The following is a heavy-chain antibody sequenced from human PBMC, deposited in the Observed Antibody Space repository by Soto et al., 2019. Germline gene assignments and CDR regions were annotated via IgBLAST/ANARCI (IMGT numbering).Heavy chain of an antibody. V-gene: IGHV4-4*07. CDR3: ARGTYYYDSSGSNLYNWFDP. CDR1: GGSISSYY. Sequence: SETLSLTCTVSGGSISSYYWSWIRQPAGKGLEWIGRIYTSGSTNYNPSLKSRVTMSVDTSKNQFSLKLSSVTAADTAVYYYARGTYYYDSSGSNLYNWFDPWGQGTLVTVSS. CDR2: IYTSGST. D-gene: IGHD3-22*01. J-gene: IGHJ5*02.